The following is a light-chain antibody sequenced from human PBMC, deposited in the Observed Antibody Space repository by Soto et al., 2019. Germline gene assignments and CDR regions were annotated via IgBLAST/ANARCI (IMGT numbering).Light chain of an antibody. V-gene: IGKV3-20*01. CDR2: GAS. CDR1: QSVSSTY. CDR3: QPYGSSPPYT. Sequence: EVVLTQSPGTLSLSPGERDTLSCRASQSVSSTYLAWYQQKPGQAPRLLLYGASSRATGIPDRFSGSGSGTDFTLTVSGPEPEDFAMYYCQPYGSSPPYTFGQGNKLEI. J-gene: IGKJ2*01.